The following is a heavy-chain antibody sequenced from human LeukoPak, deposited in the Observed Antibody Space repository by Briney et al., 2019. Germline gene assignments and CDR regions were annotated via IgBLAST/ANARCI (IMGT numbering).Heavy chain of an antibody. V-gene: IGHV4-38-2*01. CDR1: AYSISSGYY. J-gene: IGHJ4*02. D-gene: IGHD2-8*01. Sequence: KPSETLSLTCAVSAYSISSGYYWGWIRHPPGKELEWIGSIYYTGITYYNPSLKSQATISVDTSKNQFSLKLSSVTTADTAVYYCARPRAGPTKGFDYWGRGTLVTVSS. CDR3: ARPRAGPTKGFDY. CDR2: IYYTGIT.